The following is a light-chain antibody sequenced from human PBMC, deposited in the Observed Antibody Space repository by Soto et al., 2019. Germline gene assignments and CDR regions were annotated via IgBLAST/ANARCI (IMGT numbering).Light chain of an antibody. CDR2: EGS. Sequence: QSALTQPASVSGSPGQSITISCTGTSSDVGSYNLVSWYQQHPGKAPKLMIYEGSKRPSGVSNRFSGSKSGNTASLTISGLQAEDEADYYCSSYTPSSTLFGGGTKLTVL. J-gene: IGLJ2*01. CDR3: SSYTPSSTL. CDR1: SSDVGSYNL. V-gene: IGLV2-14*02.